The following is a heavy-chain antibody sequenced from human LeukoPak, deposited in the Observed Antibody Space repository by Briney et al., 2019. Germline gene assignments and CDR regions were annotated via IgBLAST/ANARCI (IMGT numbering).Heavy chain of an antibody. J-gene: IGHJ3*02. Sequence: GGSLRLSCAASGFTFSNAWMNWVRQAPGKGLEWVSYISSSGSTIYYADSVKGRFTISRDNAKNSLYLQMNSLRAEDTAVYYCARVDVMITFGGVIAGGAFDIWGQGTMVTVSS. CDR3: ARVDVMITFGGVIAGGAFDI. D-gene: IGHD3-16*02. CDR1: GFTFSNAW. V-gene: IGHV3-48*04. CDR2: ISSSGSTI.